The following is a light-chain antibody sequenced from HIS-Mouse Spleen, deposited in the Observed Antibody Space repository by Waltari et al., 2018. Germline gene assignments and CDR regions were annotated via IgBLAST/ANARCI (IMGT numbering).Light chain of an antibody. V-gene: IGKV1-5*03. CDR3: QQYNSYSRT. Sequence: DIQITQSPSTLASSVGERVNITCRASQSISSWLAWYQKKPGKAPKLLIYKASSLESGVPSRFSGSGSGTEFTLTISSLQPDDFATYYCQQYNSYSRTFGQGTKVEIK. CDR1: QSISSW. CDR2: KAS. J-gene: IGKJ1*01.